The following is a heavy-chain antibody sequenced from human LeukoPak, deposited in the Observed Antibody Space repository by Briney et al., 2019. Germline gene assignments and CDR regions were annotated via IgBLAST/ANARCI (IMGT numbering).Heavy chain of an antibody. CDR2: IIPIFGTA. Sequence: SVKVSCKASGGTFSSYAISWVRQAPRQGLEWMGGIIPIFGTANYAQKFQGRVTITADESTSTAYMELSSLRSEDTAVYYCASNFIPGYCSSTSCSGVAYFDYWGQGTLVTVSS. V-gene: IGHV1-69*13. CDR1: GGTFSSYA. D-gene: IGHD2-2*03. J-gene: IGHJ4*02. CDR3: ASNFIPGYCSSTSCSGVAYFDY.